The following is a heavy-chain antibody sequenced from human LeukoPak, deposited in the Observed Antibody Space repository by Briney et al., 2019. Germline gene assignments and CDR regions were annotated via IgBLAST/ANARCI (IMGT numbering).Heavy chain of an antibody. CDR1: GYSFTSYW. CDR3: ARISGGDFWTRDYWYFDL. J-gene: IGHJ2*01. D-gene: IGHD3-3*01. CDR2: IYPGDSDT. Sequence: GESLNISCKGSGYSFTSYWIGWVRQVPGKGLESMGIIYPGDSDTRYSPSFQGQVTISADKSISTAYLQWSSLKASDTAMYYCARISGGDFWTRDYWYFDLWGRGTLVTVSS. V-gene: IGHV5-51*01.